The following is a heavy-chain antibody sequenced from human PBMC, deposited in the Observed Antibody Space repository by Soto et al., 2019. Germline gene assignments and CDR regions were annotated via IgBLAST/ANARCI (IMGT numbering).Heavy chain of an antibody. J-gene: IGHJ5*02. D-gene: IGHD3-16*01. V-gene: IGHV4-39*01. Sequence: SETLSLTCTVSGGSINDFAYYWGWIRQPPGKGLEWIGTVYHNENTYYNPSRKSRVTISVDTAKNQFSLKVTSVTAADTAIYFCARRERYYGSPGWFDPWGQGTLVTVSS. CDR2: VYHNENT. CDR3: ARRERYYGSPGWFDP. CDR1: GGSINDFAYY.